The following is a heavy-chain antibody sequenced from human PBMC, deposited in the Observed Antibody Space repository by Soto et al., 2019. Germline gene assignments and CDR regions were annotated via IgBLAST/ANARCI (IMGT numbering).Heavy chain of an antibody. CDR3: ARDNRGYSYGSGSLDY. CDR2: IYYSGST. V-gene: IGHV4-31*03. CDR1: GGSISSGCYY. J-gene: IGHJ4*02. Sequence: SETLSLTCTVSGGSISSGCYYWSWIRQHPGKGLEWIGYIYYSGSTYYNPSLKSRVTISVDTSKNQFSLKLSSVTAADTAVYYCARDNRGYSYGSGSLDYWGQGTLVPSPQ. D-gene: IGHD5-18*01.